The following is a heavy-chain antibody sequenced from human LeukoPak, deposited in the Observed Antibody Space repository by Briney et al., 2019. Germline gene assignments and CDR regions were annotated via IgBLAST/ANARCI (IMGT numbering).Heavy chain of an antibody. V-gene: IGHV3-30*02. Sequence: GSLRLSCAASGFTFSSYGMHWVRQAPGKGLEWVAFIRYDGSNKYYADSVKGRFTISRDNAKNSLYLQMNTLRAEDTALYYCARSGSYVPEYYYYMDVWGKGTTVTISS. J-gene: IGHJ6*03. CDR3: ARSGSYVPEYYYYMDV. CDR1: GFTFSSYG. CDR2: IRYDGSNK. D-gene: IGHD3-10*01.